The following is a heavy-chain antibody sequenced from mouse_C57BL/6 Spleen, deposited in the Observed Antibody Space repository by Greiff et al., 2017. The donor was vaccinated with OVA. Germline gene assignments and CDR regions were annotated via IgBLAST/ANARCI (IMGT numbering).Heavy chain of an antibody. J-gene: IGHJ1*03. D-gene: IGHD1-1*01. CDR3: ARHEAYYGSRGGYFDV. Sequence: VQLQQSGAELVKPGASVKLSCKASGYTFTEYTIHWVKQRSGQGLEWIGWFYPGSGSIKYNEKFKDKATLTADKSSSTVYMELSRLTSEVSAVYFCARHEAYYGSRGGYFDVWGTGTTVTVSS. CDR2: FYPGSGSI. CDR1: GYTFTEYT. V-gene: IGHV1-62-2*01.